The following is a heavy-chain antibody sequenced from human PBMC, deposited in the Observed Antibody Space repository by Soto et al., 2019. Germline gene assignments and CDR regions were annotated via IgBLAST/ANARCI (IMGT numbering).Heavy chain of an antibody. CDR1: GFTFSSYA. CDR3: ARDTASGIQLWLGYYYYGMDV. V-gene: IGHV3-30-3*01. J-gene: IGHJ6*02. D-gene: IGHD5-18*01. Sequence: QVQLVESGGGVVQPGRSLRLSCAASGFTFSSYAMHWVRQAPGKGLEWVAVISYDGSNKYYADSVKGRFTISRDNSKNTLYLQMNSLRAEDTAVYYCARDTASGIQLWLGYYYYGMDVWGQGTTVTVSS. CDR2: ISYDGSNK.